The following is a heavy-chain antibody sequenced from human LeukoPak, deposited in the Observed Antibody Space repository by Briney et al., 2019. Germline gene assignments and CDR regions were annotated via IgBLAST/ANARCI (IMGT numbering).Heavy chain of an antibody. Sequence: ASVKVSCKASGYTFTVYYMHWVRQAPGQGLEWMGWINPNNGGTNYAQKFQGRVTMTRDTSISTAYMELSRLRSDDTAVYYCARDIVGGTVAGTFDWGQGTLVTVSS. V-gene: IGHV1-2*02. CDR2: INPNNGGT. CDR1: GYTFTVYY. D-gene: IGHD6-19*01. CDR3: ARDIVGGTVAGTFD. J-gene: IGHJ4*02.